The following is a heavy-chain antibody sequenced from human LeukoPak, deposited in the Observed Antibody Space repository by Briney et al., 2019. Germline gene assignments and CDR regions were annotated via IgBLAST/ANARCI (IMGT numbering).Heavy chain of an antibody. J-gene: IGHJ2*01. D-gene: IGHD2-15*01. CDR3: ARATYCSGGNCYKLRYFDL. Sequence: SETLCLTCAVYGGSFSGYYWNWIRQPPGKGLEWIGEVYDSGSTNYNPSLKSRVTISVDTSKNQFSLKLSSVTAADTAVYYCARATYCSGGNCYKLRYFDLWGRGTLVTVSS. V-gene: IGHV4-34*01. CDR1: GGSFSGYY. CDR2: VYDSGST.